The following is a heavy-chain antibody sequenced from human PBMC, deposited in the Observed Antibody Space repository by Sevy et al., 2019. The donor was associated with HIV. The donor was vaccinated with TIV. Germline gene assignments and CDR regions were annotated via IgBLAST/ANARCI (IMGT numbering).Heavy chain of an antibody. Sequence: GGSLRLSCAASGFTFSSYAMHWVRQAPGKGLEWVAVISYDGSNKYYADSVKGRFTISRDNSKNTLYLQMNSLRAEDTAVYYCGGAPMYYYGSRSYLDYWGQGTLVTVSS. CDR3: GGAPMYYYGSRSYLDY. CDR2: ISYDGSNK. J-gene: IGHJ4*02. D-gene: IGHD3-10*01. V-gene: IGHV3-30-3*01. CDR1: GFTFSSYA.